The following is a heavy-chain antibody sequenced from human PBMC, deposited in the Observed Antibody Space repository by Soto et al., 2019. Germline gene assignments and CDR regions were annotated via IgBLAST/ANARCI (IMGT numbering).Heavy chain of an antibody. CDR3: ARETLNYYDPAGWFDP. CDR2: INPSGGST. Sequence: QVQLVQSGAEVKKPGAPVKVSCKASGYTFTSYYMHWVRQAPGQGLEWMGIINPSGGSTSYAQKFQGRVTMTRDTSTSTVYMELSSLRSEDTAVYYCARETLNYYDPAGWFDPWGQGTLVTVSS. V-gene: IGHV1-46*01. J-gene: IGHJ5*02. D-gene: IGHD3-22*01. CDR1: GYTFTSYY.